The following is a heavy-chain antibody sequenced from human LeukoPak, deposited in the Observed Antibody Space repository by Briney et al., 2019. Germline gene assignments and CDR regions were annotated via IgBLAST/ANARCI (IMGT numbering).Heavy chain of an antibody. CDR1: GFTFSTYG. J-gene: IGHJ2*01. V-gene: IGHV3-33*01. D-gene: IGHD1-1*01. CDR3: ARESDIQPESWYFDL. CDR2: IWYDGSNK. Sequence: GGSLGLSCAPSGFTFSTYGLHWVRQAPGKGLEWAAVIWYDGSNKYYADSVKGRFTISRDNSKNTLYLQMNSLRAEDTAVYYCARESDIQPESWYFDLWGRGTLVTVSS.